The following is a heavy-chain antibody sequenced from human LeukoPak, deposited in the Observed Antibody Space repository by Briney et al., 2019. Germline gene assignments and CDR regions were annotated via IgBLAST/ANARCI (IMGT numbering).Heavy chain of an antibody. D-gene: IGHD6-19*01. V-gene: IGHV3-49*04. J-gene: IGHJ4*02. Sequence: SGGSLRLSCTTSGFTFGDYAMNWVRQAPGKGLEWVGFIRSKAYGGTTEYAASVKGRCTISRDDSKSIAYLQMNSLKTEDTAVYYCTRTNSGWKVGYFDYWGQGTLVTVSS. CDR3: TRTNSGWKVGYFDY. CDR1: GFTFGDYA. CDR2: IRSKAYGGTT.